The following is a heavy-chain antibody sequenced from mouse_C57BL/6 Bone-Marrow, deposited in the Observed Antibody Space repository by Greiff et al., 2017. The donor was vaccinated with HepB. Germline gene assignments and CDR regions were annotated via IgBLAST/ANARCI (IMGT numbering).Heavy chain of an antibody. V-gene: IGHV1-15*01. Sequence: VQLQESGAELVRPGASVTLSCKASGYTFTDYEMHWVKQTPVHGLEWIGAIDPETGGTAYNQKFKGKAILTADTSSSTAYTELRSLTSEDSAVYYCTKPYYYGSKDWYFDVWGTGTTVTVSS. CDR2: IDPETGGT. D-gene: IGHD1-1*01. J-gene: IGHJ1*03. CDR1: GYTFTDYE. CDR3: TKPYYYGSKDWYFDV.